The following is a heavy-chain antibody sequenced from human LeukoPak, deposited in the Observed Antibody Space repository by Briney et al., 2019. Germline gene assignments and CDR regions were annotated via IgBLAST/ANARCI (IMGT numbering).Heavy chain of an antibody. CDR3: AKERAINRAGTWGSYFYYGMDV. D-gene: IGHD6-19*01. Sequence: GGSLRLSGVASGFTFDDYAMHWVRQAPGKGLEWVSLISGDGGSTYYADSVKGRLTISRDNSKNSLYLQMNSLRTEDTALYYCAKERAINRAGTWGSYFYYGMDVWGQGTTVTVSS. V-gene: IGHV3-43*02. CDR1: GFTFDDYA. J-gene: IGHJ6*02. CDR2: ISGDGGST.